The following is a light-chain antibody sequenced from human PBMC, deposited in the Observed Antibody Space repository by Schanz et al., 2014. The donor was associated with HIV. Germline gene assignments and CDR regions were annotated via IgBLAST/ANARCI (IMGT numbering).Light chain of an antibody. CDR2: EVT. J-gene: IGLJ2*01. CDR1: RNDVGTYNL. Sequence: QSALTQPASVSGSPGQSITISCTGTRNDVGTYNLVSWYQQHPGKAPQLMIYEVTKRPSGVPDRFSGSKSGNTASLTVSGLQAEDEAEYYCSSYAGSNNLVFGGGTKLTVL. CDR3: SSYAGSNNLV. V-gene: IGLV2-8*01.